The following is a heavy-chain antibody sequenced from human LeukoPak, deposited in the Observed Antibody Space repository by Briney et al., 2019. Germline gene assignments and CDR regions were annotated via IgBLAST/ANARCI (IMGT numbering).Heavy chain of an antibody. CDR1: GYSFTSHW. J-gene: IGHJ5*02. Sequence: GESLKISCKGSGYSFTSHWIGCVRLMPGKGLEWMGMLYPGDSDTRYSPSFQGQVTISADKSINTAYLQWSSLKASDTAMYYCGRFRGSGGELDPWGQGTLVTVSS. CDR2: LYPGDSDT. V-gene: IGHV5-51*01. CDR3: GRFRGSGGELDP. D-gene: IGHD3-10*01.